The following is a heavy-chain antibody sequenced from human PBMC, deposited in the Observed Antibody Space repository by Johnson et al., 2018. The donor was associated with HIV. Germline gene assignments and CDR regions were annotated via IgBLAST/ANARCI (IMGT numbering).Heavy chain of an antibody. Sequence: VQLVESGGGVVRPGGSLRLSCAASGFTFSSYAMHWVRQAPGKGLEYVSAISSNGGSTYYANSVKGRFTISRDNSKNTLYLQMGSLRAEDMAVYYFARDEPTDDAFDIWGQGTMVTVSS. J-gene: IGHJ3*02. CDR2: ISSNGGST. V-gene: IGHV3-64*01. CDR1: GFTFSSYA. CDR3: ARDEPTDDAFDI.